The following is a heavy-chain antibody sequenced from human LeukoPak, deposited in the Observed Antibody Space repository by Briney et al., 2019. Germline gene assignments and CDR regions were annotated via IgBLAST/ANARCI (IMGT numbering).Heavy chain of an antibody. J-gene: IGHJ4*02. V-gene: IGHV1-18*04. CDR3: AREVLTYYYGSGSAYYFDY. Sequence: ASVKVSCKASGYTFTSYGISWVRQAPGQGLEWMGWISAYNGNTNYAQKLQGRDTMTTDTSTSTAYMELRSLRSDDTAVYYCAREVLTYYYGSGSAYYFDYWGQGTLVTVSS. D-gene: IGHD3-10*01. CDR2: ISAYNGNT. CDR1: GYTFTSYG.